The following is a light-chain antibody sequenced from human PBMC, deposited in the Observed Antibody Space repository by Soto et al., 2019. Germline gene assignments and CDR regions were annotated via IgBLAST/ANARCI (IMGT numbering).Light chain of an antibody. CDR2: GAS. J-gene: IGKJ1*01. Sequence: EIVLKKSLGTMSLSPGGTPTLSCRASQTIGRNYLAWYQQKPGQAPRLLIYGASSRATGIPDRFSGSGSGTDFTLTISRLEPEDFAVYYCEQYGSSPLTFGQGTKVDIK. CDR3: EQYGSSPLT. V-gene: IGKV3-20*01. CDR1: QTIGRNY.